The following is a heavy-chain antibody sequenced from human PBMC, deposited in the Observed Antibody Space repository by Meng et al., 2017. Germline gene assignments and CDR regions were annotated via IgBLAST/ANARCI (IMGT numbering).Heavy chain of an antibody. J-gene: IGHJ4*02. V-gene: IGHV3-7*01. Sequence: GESLKISCAASGFTFSSYWMSWVRQAPGKGLEWVANIKQDGSEKYYVDSVKGRFTISRDNSKNTLYLQMNSLRAEDTAVYYCARDLRNYYDSSGYTDYWGQGTLVTVSS. CDR1: GFTFSSYW. CDR3: ARDLRNYYDSSGYTDY. CDR2: IKQDGSEK. D-gene: IGHD3-22*01.